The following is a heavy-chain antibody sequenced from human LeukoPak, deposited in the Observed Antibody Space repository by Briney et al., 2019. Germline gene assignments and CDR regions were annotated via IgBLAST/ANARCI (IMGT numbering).Heavy chain of an antibody. CDR3: ARATMTTVTVYFDY. D-gene: IGHD4-17*01. V-gene: IGHV1-69*13. J-gene: IGHJ4*02. CDR1: GGTFSSYA. CDR2: IIPVFGTA. Sequence: ASVKVSCKASGGTFSSYAISWVRQAPGQGLEWMGGIIPVFGTANYAQKFQGRVTITADESTSTAYMELSSLRSEDTAVYYCARATMTTVTVYFDYWGQGTLVTVSS.